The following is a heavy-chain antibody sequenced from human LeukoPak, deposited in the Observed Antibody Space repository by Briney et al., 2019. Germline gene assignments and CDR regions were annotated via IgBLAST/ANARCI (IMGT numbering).Heavy chain of an antibody. D-gene: IGHD3-10*01. V-gene: IGHV3-21*01. CDR3: ARDRGINMVRGVIDY. CDR1: GFTFSTYS. Sequence: GGSLRLSCTASGFTFSTYSMNWVRQAPGKGLEWVSFISSTSYYIYYADSLKGRFTISRDNAKNSLYLQMNSLRVEDTAVYYCARDRGINMVRGVIDYWGQGTLVTVSS. J-gene: IGHJ4*02. CDR2: ISSTSYYI.